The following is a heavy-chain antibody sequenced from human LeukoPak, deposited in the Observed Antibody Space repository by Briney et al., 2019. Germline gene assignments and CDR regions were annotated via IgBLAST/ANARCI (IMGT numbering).Heavy chain of an antibody. CDR2: ISGSGGST. J-gene: IGHJ3*02. CDR3: AKVSGGDYEIYDAFDI. V-gene: IGHV3-23*01. D-gene: IGHD4-17*01. CDR1: GFTFSSYN. Sequence: PGGSLRLSCAVSGFTFSSYNMNWVRQAPGKGLEWVSAISGSGGSTYYADSVKGRFTISRDNSKNTLYLQMNSLRAEDTAVYYCAKVSGGDYEIYDAFDIWGQGTMVTVSS.